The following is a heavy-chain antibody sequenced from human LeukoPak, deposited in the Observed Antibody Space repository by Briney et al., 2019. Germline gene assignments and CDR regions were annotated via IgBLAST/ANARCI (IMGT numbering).Heavy chain of an antibody. D-gene: IGHD3-10*01. V-gene: IGHV4-30-2*01. J-gene: IGHJ4*02. CDR1: GGSISSGGYS. CDR2: IYHSDTT. CDR3: ASGYGSGSYSTLNY. Sequence: SQTLSLTCAVSGGSISSGGYSWSCIRQPPGKGLEWIVYIYHSDTTYYSPSLKIQSTISVDRFKNQFSLKLTSVAAADTAVYYCASGYGSGSYSTLNYWGQGILVTVPS.